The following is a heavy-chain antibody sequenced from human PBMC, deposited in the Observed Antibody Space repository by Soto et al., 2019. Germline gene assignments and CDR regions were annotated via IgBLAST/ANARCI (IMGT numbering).Heavy chain of an antibody. CDR3: ARDQEHSSGISRRGAKN. J-gene: IGHJ4*02. D-gene: IGHD6-19*01. CDR2: IIPIFGTA. Sequence: GASVKVSCKASGGTFSSYAISWVRQAPGQGLEWMGGIIPIFGTANYAQKFQGRVTITADESTSTAYMELSSLRSEDTAVYYCARDQEHSSGISRRGAKNWGQGTRVTVSA. CDR1: GGTFSSYA. V-gene: IGHV1-69*13.